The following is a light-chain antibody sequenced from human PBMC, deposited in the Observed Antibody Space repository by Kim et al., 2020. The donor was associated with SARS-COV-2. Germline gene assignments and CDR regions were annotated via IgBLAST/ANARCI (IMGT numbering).Light chain of an antibody. CDR3: LLYYGGAQV. Sequence: PVGTVTLSYASSTGAVTSGNYPNWFQQKPVQTPRALIYTTVNKHSWTPARFSGSLLGGKAALTLSGVQPEDEADYYCLLYYGGAQVFGGGTQLTVL. CDR2: TTV. V-gene: IGLV7-43*01. J-gene: IGLJ2*01. CDR1: TGAVTSGNY.